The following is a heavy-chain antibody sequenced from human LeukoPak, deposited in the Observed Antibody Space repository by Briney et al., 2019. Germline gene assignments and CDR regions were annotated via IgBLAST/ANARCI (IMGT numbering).Heavy chain of an antibody. CDR3: PRVRKSSGYYTYYYYMDV. CDR2: IKQDGSEK. V-gene: IGHV3-7*01. Sequence: GGSLRLSCAVSGFSFSSYWMNWVRQAPGKGLEWVANIKQDGSEKYYVDSVKGRFTISRDNAKNSLYLQMNSLRVEDTAVYYCPRVRKSSGYYTYYYYMDVWGKGTTVTVSS. CDR1: GFSFSSYW. D-gene: IGHD3-22*01. J-gene: IGHJ6*03.